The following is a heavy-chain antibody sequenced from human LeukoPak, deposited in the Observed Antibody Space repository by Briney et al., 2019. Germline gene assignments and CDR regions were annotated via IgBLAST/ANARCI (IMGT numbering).Heavy chain of an antibody. J-gene: IGHJ4*02. CDR3: ARDQGLLVVAGRFGY. CDR2: ITSDGSST. Sequence: GGSLRLSCAASGFTFSSYWMHWVRQAPGKGLVWVSRITSDGSSTSYADSVKGRFTISRDNAKNTLYLQMNSLRAEDTAVYYCARDQGLLVVAGRFGYWGQGTLVTVSS. V-gene: IGHV3-74*01. D-gene: IGHD6-19*01. CDR1: GFTFSSYW.